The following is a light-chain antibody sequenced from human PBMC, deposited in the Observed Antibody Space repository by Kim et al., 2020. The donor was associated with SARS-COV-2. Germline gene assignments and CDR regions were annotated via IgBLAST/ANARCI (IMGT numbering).Light chain of an antibody. V-gene: IGLV1-40*01. CDR1: SSDIGAGYD. Sequence: RVTDPCTGSSSDIGAGYDVHWYQQLPGTAPKLLIYGNSNRPSGAPDRFSGSKSGTSASLAITGLQAEDEADYYCQSYDSSLSDSVFGTGTKVTVL. CDR3: QSYDSSLSDSV. J-gene: IGLJ1*01. CDR2: GNS.